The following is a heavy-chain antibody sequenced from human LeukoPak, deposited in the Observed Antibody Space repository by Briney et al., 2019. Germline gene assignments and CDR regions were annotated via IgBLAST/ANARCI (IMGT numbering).Heavy chain of an antibody. CDR1: GYTFTSYG. CDR2: ISTYNGNT. CDR3: ARGMWLRMTVAFDY. V-gene: IGHV1-18*01. J-gene: IGHJ4*02. Sequence: ASVKLSCKASGYTFTSYGISWVRQAPGQGLEWMGWISTYNGNTNYAQKLQGRVTMTTDTSTSTAYMELRSLRSDDTAVYYCARGMWLRMTVAFDYWGQGTLVTVSS. D-gene: IGHD5-12*01.